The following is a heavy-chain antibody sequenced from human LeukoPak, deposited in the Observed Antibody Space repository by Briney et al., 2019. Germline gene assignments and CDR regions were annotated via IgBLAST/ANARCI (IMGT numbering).Heavy chain of an antibody. Sequence: GGSPRLSCAASGFTFSSYAMSWVRQAPGKGLEWVSGISASGNSTYYADSVKGRFTISRDNSKNTLYLRMNSLRAEDTALYYCARLPNYTTGWLNWFDPWGQGTLVTVSS. D-gene: IGHD6-19*01. J-gene: IGHJ5*02. CDR3: ARLPNYTTGWLNWFDP. CDR2: ISASGNST. CDR1: GFTFSSYA. V-gene: IGHV3-23*01.